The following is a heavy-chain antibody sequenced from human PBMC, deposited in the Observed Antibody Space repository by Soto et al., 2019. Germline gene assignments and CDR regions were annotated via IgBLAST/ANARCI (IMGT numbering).Heavy chain of an antibody. J-gene: IGHJ6*02. CDR3: AREGVAPYYYYGMDV. V-gene: IGHV1-18*01. CDR1: GYTFTRSG. Sequence: QVQLVQSGAEVKKPGASVKVSCKASGYTFTRSGISWVRQAPGPGLEWMGWISTYNGDTNYAQTFQGRVTMTTDTSTSTVHMEVRSLRSDDTAVYYCAREGVAPYYYYGMDVWGQGTPVTVSS. D-gene: IGHD5-12*01. CDR2: ISTYNGDT.